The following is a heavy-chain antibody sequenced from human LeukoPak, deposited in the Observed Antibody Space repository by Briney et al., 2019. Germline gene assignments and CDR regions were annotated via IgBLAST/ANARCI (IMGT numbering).Heavy chain of an antibody. CDR1: GYSITSGYN. J-gene: IGHJ4*02. D-gene: IGHD2-2*02. Sequence: SETLSLTCTVSGYSITSGYNWAWIRQPPGKVLEWIGSIYHSGSAYYNPSLKSRVTISVDTSKNQSSLKLSSVTAADTAVYYCVRYCSSTTCYTRAVDYWGQGTLVTVSS. V-gene: IGHV4-38-2*02. CDR3: VRYCSSTTCYTRAVDY. CDR2: IYHSGSA.